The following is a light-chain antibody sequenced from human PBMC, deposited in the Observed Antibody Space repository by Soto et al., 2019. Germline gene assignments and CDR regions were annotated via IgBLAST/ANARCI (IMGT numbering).Light chain of an antibody. CDR2: EVS. CDR3: SSYTGRGTNGGTNV. J-gene: IGLJ1*01. Sequence: QSVLTQPASVSGSPGQSITISCTGTSSDVGGDYNYVSWYQQHPGKAPKLMIYEVSDRPSGVSNRFSGSKSGNTASLTISGVQAEDEADYYCSSYTGRGTNGGTNVFGTGTKVTVL. CDR1: SSDVGGDYNY. V-gene: IGLV2-14*01.